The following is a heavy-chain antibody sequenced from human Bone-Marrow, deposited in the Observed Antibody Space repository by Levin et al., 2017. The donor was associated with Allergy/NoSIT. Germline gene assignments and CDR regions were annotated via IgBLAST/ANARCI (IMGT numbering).Heavy chain of an antibody. D-gene: IGHD3-22*01. Sequence: GSLRLSCAVSGGSVDSGSYYWTWIRQPPGKGLEWIGYIYFSGTTNYSPSLKSRVTISVDTAKNQFSLKLSSVTAADTAVYYCASHPRFSSAWRALDYWGQGTLVTVSS. CDR2: IYFSGTT. J-gene: IGHJ4*02. V-gene: IGHV4-61*01. CDR1: GGSVDSGSYY. CDR3: ASHPRFSSAWRALDY.